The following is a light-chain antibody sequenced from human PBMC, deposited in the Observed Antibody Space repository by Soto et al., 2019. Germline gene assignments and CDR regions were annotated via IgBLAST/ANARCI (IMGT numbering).Light chain of an antibody. CDR1: EGVASNY. Sequence: ESVLTQSPGTLSLSPGQRATLSCRASEGVASNYLAWYQHKPGQSPRLLLFGASNRATGIPDRFSGSGSGADFTLTISRVEPEDFALYYCQQRNSWPPITFGQGTRLEIK. CDR2: GAS. CDR3: QQRNSWPPIT. J-gene: IGKJ5*01. V-gene: IGKV3D-20*02.